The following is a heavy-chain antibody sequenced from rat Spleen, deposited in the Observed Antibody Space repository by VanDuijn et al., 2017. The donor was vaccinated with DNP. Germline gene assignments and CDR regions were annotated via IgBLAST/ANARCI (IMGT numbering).Heavy chain of an antibody. CDR3: ATSSYFGYDYGFAY. J-gene: IGHJ3*01. CDR2: IIYDGSNT. D-gene: IGHD1-7*01. CDR1: GFTFSDYN. Sequence: EVQLVESGGGLVQPGRSLKLSCAASGFTFSDYNMAWVRQAPKRGLEWVATIIYDGSNTFFGDSVKGRFTISRDNAKSTLYLQMDSLRSEDTATYYCATSSYFGYDYGFAYWGQGTLVTVSS. V-gene: IGHV5-7*01.